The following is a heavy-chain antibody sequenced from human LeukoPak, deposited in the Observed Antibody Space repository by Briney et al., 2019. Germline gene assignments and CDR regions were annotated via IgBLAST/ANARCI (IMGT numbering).Heavy chain of an antibody. Sequence: GASVKVSCKASGYTFTSYGISWVRQAPGQGLEWMGWIRAYNGNTNYAQKLQGRVTMTTDTSTSTAHMELRSLRSDDTAVYYCARDEPSNTNFDYWGQGTLVTVSS. CDR1: GYTFTSYG. CDR2: IRAYNGNT. J-gene: IGHJ4*02. V-gene: IGHV1-18*01. CDR3: ARDEPSNTNFDY. D-gene: IGHD2-2*01.